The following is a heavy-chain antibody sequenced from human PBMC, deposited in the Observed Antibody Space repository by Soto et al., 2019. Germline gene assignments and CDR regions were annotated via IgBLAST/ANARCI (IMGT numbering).Heavy chain of an antibody. V-gene: IGHV1-2*04. CDR2: INPNSGGT. D-gene: IGHD3-22*01. J-gene: IGHJ4*02. Sequence: GASVKVSCKASGYTFTGYYMHWVRQAPGQGLERMGWINPNSGGTNYAQKFQGWVTMTRDTSISTAYMELSRLRSVTAAGTAVYYCARAASFYYDNTGYYHFDYWGQGSLVTVSS. CDR3: ARAASFYYDNTGYYHFDY. CDR1: GYTFTGYY.